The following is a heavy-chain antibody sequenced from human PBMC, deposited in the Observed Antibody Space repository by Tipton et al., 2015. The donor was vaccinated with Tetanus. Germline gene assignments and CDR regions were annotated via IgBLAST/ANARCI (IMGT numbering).Heavy chain of an antibody. D-gene: IGHD2-2*01. V-gene: IGHV3-48*01. Sequence: SLRLSCAASGFTFSSYSMNWVRQAPGKGLEWVSYISSSSSTIYYADSVKGRFTISRDNSKNTLYLQMNSLRAEDTAVYYCALFPFHCSSTSCYGSFDYWGQGTLVTVSS. J-gene: IGHJ4*02. CDR1: GFTFSSYS. CDR2: ISSSSSTI. CDR3: ALFPFHCSSTSCYGSFDY.